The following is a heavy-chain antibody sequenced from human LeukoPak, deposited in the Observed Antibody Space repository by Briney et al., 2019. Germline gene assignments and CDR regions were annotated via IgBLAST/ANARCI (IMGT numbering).Heavy chain of an antibody. J-gene: IGHJ4*02. V-gene: IGHV1-69*13. CDR3: ARGIAVAGTEEGDY. D-gene: IGHD6-19*01. CDR1: GGTFSSYA. CDR2: IIPIFGTA. Sequence: SVKVSCKASGGTFSSYAISWVRQAPGQGLEWMGGIIPIFGTANYAQKFQGRVTITADESTSTAYMELSSLRSEDTAAYYCARGIAVAGTEEGDYWGQGTLVTVSS.